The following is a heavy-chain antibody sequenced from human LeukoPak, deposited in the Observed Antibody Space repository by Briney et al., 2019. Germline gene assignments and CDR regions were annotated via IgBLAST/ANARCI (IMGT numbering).Heavy chain of an antibody. CDR3: ARGPSIQLWSDPYYYYGMDV. CDR2: IYYSGST. D-gene: IGHD5-18*01. CDR1: GGSISSYY. J-gene: IGHJ6*02. V-gene: IGHV4-59*12. Sequence: SETLSLTCTVSGGSISSYYWSWVRQPPGKGLEWIGSIYYSGSTYYNPSLKSRVTISVDTSKNQFSLRLSSVTAADTAVYYCARGPSIQLWSDPYYYYGMDVWGQGTTVTVSS.